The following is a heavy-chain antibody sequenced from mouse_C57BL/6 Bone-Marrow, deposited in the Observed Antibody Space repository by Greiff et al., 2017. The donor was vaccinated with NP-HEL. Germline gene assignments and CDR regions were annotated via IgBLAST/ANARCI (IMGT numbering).Heavy chain of an antibody. D-gene: IGHD2-3*01. CDR1: GFSLTSYA. CDR2: IWTGGGT. CDR3: ARNRDGYSTSYFDY. J-gene: IGHJ2*01. Sequence: VQLQQSGPGLVAPSQSLSITCTVSGFSLTSYAISWVRQPPGKGLEWLGVIWTGGGTNYNSALKSRLSISKDNSKSQVFLKMNSLQTDDTARYYCARNRDGYSTSYFDYWGQGTTLTVSS. V-gene: IGHV2-9-1*01.